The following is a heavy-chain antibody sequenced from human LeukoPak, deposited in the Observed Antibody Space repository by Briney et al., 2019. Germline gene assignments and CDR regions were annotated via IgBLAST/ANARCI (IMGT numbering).Heavy chain of an antibody. V-gene: IGHV1-18*01. Sequence: ASVKVSCKASGYTFTSYGISWVRQAPGQGLEWMGWISAYNGNTNYAQKLQGRVSMTTDTSTSTAYMELRSLRSDDTAVYYCARDPASIMIFGVVPGDYYGMDVWGQGTTVTVSS. J-gene: IGHJ6*02. D-gene: IGHD3-3*01. CDR2: ISAYNGNT. CDR1: GYTFTSYG. CDR3: ARDPASIMIFGVVPGDYYGMDV.